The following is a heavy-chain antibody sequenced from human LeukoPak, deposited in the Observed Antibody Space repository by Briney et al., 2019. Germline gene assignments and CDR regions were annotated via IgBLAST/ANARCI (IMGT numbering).Heavy chain of an antibody. CDR3: ARVLCSGGSCYSVSSVGDYYYYGMDV. Sequence: ASVKVSCKASGGTLSSYGISWVRQAPGQGLEWMERIIPILGIANYAQKFQGRVTITADKSTSTAYMELSSLRSEDTAVYYCARVLCSGGSCYSVSSVGDYYYYGMDVWGQGTTDTVSS. V-gene: IGHV1-69*04. D-gene: IGHD2-15*01. CDR1: GGTLSSYG. CDR2: IIPILGIA. J-gene: IGHJ6*02.